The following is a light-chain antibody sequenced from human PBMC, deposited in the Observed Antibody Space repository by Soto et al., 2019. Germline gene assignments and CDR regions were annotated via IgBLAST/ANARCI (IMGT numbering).Light chain of an antibody. CDR1: XXDVGGYNY. CDR2: EVS. Sequence: QSALTQPASVSGSPGQSITISCTGXXXDVGGYNYVSWYQQHPGKAPKLMIYEVSNRPSGVSNRFSGSKSGNTASLTISGLQAEDEADYYCSSYTSSSTRVFGGGTKVTVL. J-gene: IGLJ3*02. V-gene: IGLV2-14*01. CDR3: SSYTSSSTRV.